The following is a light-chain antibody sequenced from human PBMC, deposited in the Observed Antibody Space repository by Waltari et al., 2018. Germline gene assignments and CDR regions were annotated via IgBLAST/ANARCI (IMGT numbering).Light chain of an antibody. V-gene: IGKV3-20*01. CDR3: QHYVRLPAT. J-gene: IGKJ1*01. Sequence: EIVLTQSPGTLSLSPGERATLSCRSSQSVSRTLAWYQQKPGQAPKLLIYGASISATGIPDRLTGSGSGTDFRLTISSLEPEDFAIYFCQHYVRLPATFGQGTKVEIK. CDR2: GAS. CDR1: QSVSRT.